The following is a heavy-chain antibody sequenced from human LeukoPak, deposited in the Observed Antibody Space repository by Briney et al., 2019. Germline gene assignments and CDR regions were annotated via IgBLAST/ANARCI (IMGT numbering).Heavy chain of an antibody. CDR2: IIPIFGTA. Sequence: GASVKVSCKASGGTFSSYAISWVRQAPGQGLEWMGGIIPIFGTANYAQKFQGRVTITADESTSTAYMELSSLRSEDTAVYYCARDPELGSGAFDIWGQGTMVTVSS. D-gene: IGHD7-27*01. J-gene: IGHJ3*02. CDR3: ARDPELGSGAFDI. V-gene: IGHV1-69*13. CDR1: GGTFSSYA.